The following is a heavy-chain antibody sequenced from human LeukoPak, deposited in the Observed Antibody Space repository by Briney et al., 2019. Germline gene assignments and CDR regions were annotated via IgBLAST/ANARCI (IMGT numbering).Heavy chain of an antibody. CDR2: IKRDGSEK. J-gene: IGHJ4*02. CDR1: GFTFNSYW. Sequence: GGSLRLSCAASGFTFNSYWMNWVRQAPGKGLEWVANIKRDGSEKYYVDSVKGRFTISRDNAKNSLDLQMNSLRVEDTAVYYCARLGPASSGWPESFDYWGQGTLVTVSS. V-gene: IGHV3-7*03. D-gene: IGHD6-19*01. CDR3: ARLGPASSGWPESFDY.